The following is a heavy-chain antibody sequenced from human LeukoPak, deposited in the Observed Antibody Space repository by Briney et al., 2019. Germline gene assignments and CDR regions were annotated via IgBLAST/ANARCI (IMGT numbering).Heavy chain of an antibody. CDR2: IKQDGSEK. CDR1: GFTFSSYW. CDR3: ARDRAYHYDSSGYYYEAYDY. Sequence: GGSLRLSCAASGFTFSSYWMSWVRQAPGKGLEWVANIKQDGSEKYYVDSVKGRFTISRDNAKNSLYLQMNSLRAEDTAVYYCARDRAYHYDSSGYYYEAYDYWGQGTLVTVSS. D-gene: IGHD3-22*01. V-gene: IGHV3-7*01. J-gene: IGHJ4*02.